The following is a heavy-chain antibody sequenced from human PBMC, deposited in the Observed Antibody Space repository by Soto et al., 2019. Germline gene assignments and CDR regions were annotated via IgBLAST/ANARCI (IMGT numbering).Heavy chain of an antibody. CDR2: ISAYNDDT. CDR1: GYTFSTSG. CDR3: ARSWGVFNVPFDY. D-gene: IGHD3-10*02. J-gene: IGHJ4*02. Sequence: GASVKVSCKASGYTFSTSGIFWVRQAPGQGLEWMGWISAYNDDTNYAQKVQARVTMTTDTSTSTAYMDLRSLRSDDTAVYYCARSWGVFNVPFDYWGQGTLVTVSS. V-gene: IGHV1-18*01.